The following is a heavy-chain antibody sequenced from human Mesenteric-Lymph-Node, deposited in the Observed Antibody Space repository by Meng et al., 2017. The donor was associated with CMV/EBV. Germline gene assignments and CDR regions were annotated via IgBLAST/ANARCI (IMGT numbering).Heavy chain of an antibody. Sequence: SVKVSCKASRGTFSSYAINWVRQAPGQGLEWMGRITPIFGITNYAQNFQGRVTITADKSTSTAHMEVSSLRSEDTAVYYCAREGQGFDYWGQGTLVTVSS. CDR1: RGTFSSYA. J-gene: IGHJ4*02. CDR3: AREGQGFDY. V-gene: IGHV1-69*04. CDR2: ITPIFGIT.